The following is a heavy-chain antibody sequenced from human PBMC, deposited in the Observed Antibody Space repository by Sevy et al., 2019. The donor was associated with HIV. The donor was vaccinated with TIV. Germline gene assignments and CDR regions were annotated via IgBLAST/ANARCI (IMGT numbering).Heavy chain of an antibody. CDR1: GYTLTELS. J-gene: IGHJ4*02. V-gene: IGHV1-24*01. CDR3: ATAEGGYYGSGSYVD. CDR2: FDPEDGET. D-gene: IGHD3-10*01. Sequence: ASVKVSCKVSGYTLTELSMHWERQAPGKGLEWMGGFDPEDGETIYAQKFQGRVTMTEDTSTDTAYMELSSLRSEDTAVYYCATAEGGYYGSGSYVDWGQGTLVTVSS.